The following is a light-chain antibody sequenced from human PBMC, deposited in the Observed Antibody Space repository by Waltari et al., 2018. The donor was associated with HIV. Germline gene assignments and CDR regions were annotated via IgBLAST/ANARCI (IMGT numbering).Light chain of an antibody. Sequence: QSALTQPPSASGSPGQSVTISCTGTSSDLGAYNYVSWYQQHPDKAPKLMIYDVSKRPQGGFDRFSGSKSGTSASLAISGLQSEDEADYYCAAWDDSLNGPVFGGGTKLTVL. CDR3: AAWDDSLNGPV. J-gene: IGLJ2*01. CDR1: SSDLGAYNY. V-gene: IGLV2-8*01. CDR2: DVS.